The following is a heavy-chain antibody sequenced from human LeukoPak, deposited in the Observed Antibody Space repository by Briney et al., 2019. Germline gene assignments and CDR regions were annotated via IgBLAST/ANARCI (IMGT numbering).Heavy chain of an antibody. D-gene: IGHD5/OR15-5a*01. CDR3: ANGGFHLRLLDY. Sequence: AGSLTLSCPPSTFSFSTYSINWVRQAPGRGLEWVSSISGIVGSTYYADSVKGRFTISSDNSKNTLYLQMNSLRGEDTGVYYCANGGFHLRLLDYWGQGTLVTVSS. CDR1: TFSFSTYS. J-gene: IGHJ4*02. CDR2: ISGIVGST. V-gene: IGHV3-23*01.